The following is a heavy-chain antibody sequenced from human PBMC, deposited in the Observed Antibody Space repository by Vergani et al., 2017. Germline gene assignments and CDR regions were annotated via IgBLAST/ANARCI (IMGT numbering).Heavy chain of an antibody. J-gene: IGHJ5*02. D-gene: IGHD6-13*01. CDR3: ARHMKAVGMPIWFDP. CDR2: IYYSGST. Sequence: QLQLQESGPGLVKPSETLSLTCTVSGGSISGSSYYWGWIRQPPGKGLEWIGRIYYSGSTYYNPSLKSRVTISVDTSKNQFSLKLSSVTAADTAVYYCARHMKAVGMPIWFDPWGQGTLVTVSS. CDR1: GGSISGSSYY. V-gene: IGHV4-39*01.